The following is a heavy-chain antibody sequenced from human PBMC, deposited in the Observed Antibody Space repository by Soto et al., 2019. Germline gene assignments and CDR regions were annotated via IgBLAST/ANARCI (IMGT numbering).Heavy chain of an antibody. Sequence: SETLSLTCAVYGGSFSGYYWSWIRQPPGKGLEWIGEINHSGGTNYNPSLKSRVTISVDTSKNQFSLKLSSVTAADTAVYYCAKQRGSSSWRKDFDYWGQGTLVTVSS. V-gene: IGHV4-34*01. D-gene: IGHD6-13*01. CDR2: INHSGGT. CDR3: AKQRGSSSWRKDFDY. CDR1: GGSFSGYY. J-gene: IGHJ4*02.